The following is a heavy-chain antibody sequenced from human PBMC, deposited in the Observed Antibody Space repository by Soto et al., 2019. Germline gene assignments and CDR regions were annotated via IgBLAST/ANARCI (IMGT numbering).Heavy chain of an antibody. Sequence: GSSVKVSCKASGYTFTSYDINWVRHGTGQGLEWMGWMNPNSGNTGYAQKFQGRVTMTRNTSISTAYMELSSLRSEDTAVYYCARGQRKSYYDFWSGPRGWFDPWGQGTLVTV. D-gene: IGHD3-3*01. V-gene: IGHV1-8*01. J-gene: IGHJ5*02. CDR2: MNPNSGNT. CDR3: ARGQRKSYYDFWSGPRGWFDP. CDR1: GYTFTSYD.